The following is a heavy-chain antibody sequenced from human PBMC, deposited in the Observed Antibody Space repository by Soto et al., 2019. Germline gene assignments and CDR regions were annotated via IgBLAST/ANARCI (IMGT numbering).Heavy chain of an antibody. V-gene: IGHV3-21*01. J-gene: IGHJ4*02. Sequence: GSSLRLSSSASGFMFSSYSMNWVRQAPGKGLEWVSSISSSSSYIYYADSVKGRFTISRDNAKNSLYLQMKSLRAEDTAEYSCARVPVRFGADEGPYYWGQGTLVTVSS. D-gene: IGHD3-3*01. CDR3: ARVPVRFGADEGPYY. CDR1: GFMFSSYS. CDR2: ISSSSSYI.